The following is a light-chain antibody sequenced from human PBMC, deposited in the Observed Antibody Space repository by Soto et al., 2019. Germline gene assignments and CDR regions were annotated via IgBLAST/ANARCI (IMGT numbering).Light chain of an antibody. CDR2: GNS. CDR1: SSNIGAGYN. V-gene: IGLV1-40*01. J-gene: IGLJ2*01. Sequence: QAVVTQPPSVSGAPGQRVTISCTGSSSNIGAGYNVHWYQQLPGTAPKLLIYGNSNRPSRVPDRFSGSKSGTSASLAITGLQAEDEADYCQSYDSRVRVVFGGGTKLTVL. CDR3: QSYDSRVRVV.